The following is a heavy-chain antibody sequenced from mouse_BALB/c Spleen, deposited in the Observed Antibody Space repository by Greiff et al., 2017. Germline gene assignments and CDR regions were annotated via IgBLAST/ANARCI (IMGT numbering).Heavy chain of an antibody. CDR3: ARDYYGDAMDY. Sequence: EVKLMESGGGLVQPGGSLRLSCATSGFTFTDYYMSWVRQPPGKALEWLGFIRNKANGYTTEYSASVKGRFTISRDNSQSILYLQMNTLRAEDSATYYCARDYYGDAMDYWGQGTSVTVSS. J-gene: IGHJ4*01. CDR2: IRNKANGYTT. CDR1: GFTFTDYY. D-gene: IGHD1-1*01. V-gene: IGHV7-3*02.